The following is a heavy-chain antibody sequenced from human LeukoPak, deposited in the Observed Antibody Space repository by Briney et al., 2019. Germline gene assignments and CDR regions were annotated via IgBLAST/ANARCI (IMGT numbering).Heavy chain of an antibody. CDR2: ISYDGSNK. CDR3: AKGSSGNYAYWHFDL. D-gene: IGHD3-10*01. CDR1: GFTFSSYG. J-gene: IGHJ2*01. Sequence: GRSLRLSCAASGFTFSSYGMHWVRQAPGKGLEWVAVISYDGSNKYYADSVKGRFTISRDNSKNTLYLQMNSLRAEDTAVYYCAKGSSGNYAYWHFDLWGRGTQVTVSS. V-gene: IGHV3-30*18.